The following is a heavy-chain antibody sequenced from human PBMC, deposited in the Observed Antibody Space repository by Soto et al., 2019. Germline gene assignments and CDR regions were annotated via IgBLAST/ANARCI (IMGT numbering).Heavy chain of an antibody. CDR3: ARDSSITPRPLDY. CDR2: ISSTGSYA. D-gene: IGHD6-6*01. V-gene: IGHV3-11*06. CDR1: GFIFRDYY. J-gene: IGHJ4*02. Sequence: GGSLRLSCAASGFIFRDYYMSWIRQAPGKGLEWVSYISSTGSYAKYADSVKGRFTISRDNAKNSLYLQMNSLRAEDTAVYYCARDSSITPRPLDYWGQGTPVTVSS.